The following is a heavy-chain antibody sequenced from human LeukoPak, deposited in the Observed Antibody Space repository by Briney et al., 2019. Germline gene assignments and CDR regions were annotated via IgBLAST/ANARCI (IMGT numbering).Heavy chain of an antibody. Sequence: PGGSLRLSCAASLFTFRRYAMSWVRQAPGKGLEGVSAISGSCRSTSYADSVKVRFTISRDKSKNTLYLQMNSRRAEDTAVYYCAKGKVVPATIYDSWGQGTLVTVSS. D-gene: IGHD2-2*02. J-gene: IGHJ4*02. CDR1: LFTFRRYA. CDR2: ISGSCRST. CDR3: AKGKVVPATIYDS. V-gene: IGHV3-23*01.